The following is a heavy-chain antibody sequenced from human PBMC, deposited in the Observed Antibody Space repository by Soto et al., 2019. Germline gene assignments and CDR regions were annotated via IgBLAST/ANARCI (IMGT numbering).Heavy chain of an antibody. CDR3: ARDGAAAGISWFDP. Sequence: GGSLRLSCAASGFTFSSYGMHWVRQAPGKELEWVAVIWYDGSDKYYADSVKGRFTISRDNSKNTLYLQMNSLRAEDTAVYYCARDGAAAGISWFDPWGQGTLVTVSS. CDR2: IWYDGSDK. CDR1: GFTFSSYG. D-gene: IGHD6-13*01. V-gene: IGHV3-33*01. J-gene: IGHJ5*02.